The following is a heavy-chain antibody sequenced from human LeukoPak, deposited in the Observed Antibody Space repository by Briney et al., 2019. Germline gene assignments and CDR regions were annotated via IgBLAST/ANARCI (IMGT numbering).Heavy chain of an antibody. CDR1: GVSISSYY. CDR2: IYYSGST. V-gene: IGHV4-59*01. D-gene: IGHD3/OR15-3a*01. CDR3: ARDRGPGTLDY. Sequence: SETLSLTCTVSGVSISSYYWSWIRQPPGKGLEWIAYIYYSGSTNYNPSLKSRVTISVDTSKNQFSLKLSSVTAADTAVYYCARDRGPGTLDYWGQGTLVTVSS. J-gene: IGHJ4*02.